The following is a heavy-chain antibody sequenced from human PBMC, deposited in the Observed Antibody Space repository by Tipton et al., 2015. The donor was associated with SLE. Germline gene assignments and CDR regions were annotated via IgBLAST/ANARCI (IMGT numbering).Heavy chain of an antibody. V-gene: IGHV4-4*07. CDR2: IYTGGNT. CDR3: ATHPRSYSSGWSYYFDY. Sequence: LRLSCTVSGGSISSYYLGWIRQPAGKGLEWIGRIYTGGNTKYNPSLESRVTISVDTSKNQFSLRLSSVTAADTAVYYCATHPRSYSSGWSYYFDYWGQGALVTVSS. CDR1: GGSISSYY. D-gene: IGHD6-19*01. J-gene: IGHJ4*01.